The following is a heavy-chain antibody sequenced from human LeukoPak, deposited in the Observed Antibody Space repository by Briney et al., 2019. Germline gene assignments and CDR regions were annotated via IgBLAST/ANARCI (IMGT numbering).Heavy chain of an antibody. CDR1: GFTFSNAW. J-gene: IGHJ5*02. CDR2: INLDGSQK. Sequence: GGSLRLSCAASGFTFSNAWMNWVRQAPGKGPEWVANINLDGSQKYYVDSVKGRFTISRDNAKNSLYLQMNSLRAEDTAVYFCARTATAYCGGDCLGPFDPWGQGTLVTVSS. CDR3: ARTATAYCGGDCLGPFDP. V-gene: IGHV3-7*01. D-gene: IGHD2-21*02.